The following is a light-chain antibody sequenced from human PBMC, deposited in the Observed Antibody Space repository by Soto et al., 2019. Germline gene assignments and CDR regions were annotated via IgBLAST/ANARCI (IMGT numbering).Light chain of an antibody. CDR2: AAS. Sequence: DIQMTQSPSSLSASLGDRVTITCRARQGIGVYLAWFQQKPGKVPRLLIYAASALQSGVPSRFSGGGSGTDFTLTINRLPPEDVATYCCQKYNCAPLTFGGGTKVEIK. CDR1: QGIGVY. CDR3: QKYNCAPLT. V-gene: IGKV1-27*01. J-gene: IGKJ4*01.